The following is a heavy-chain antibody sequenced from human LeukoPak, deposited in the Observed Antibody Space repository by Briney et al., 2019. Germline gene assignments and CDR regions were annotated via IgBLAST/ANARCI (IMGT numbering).Heavy chain of an antibody. CDR2: IYHSGST. J-gene: IGHJ2*01. Sequence: SGTLSLTCAVSGGSISSSNWWSGVRQPPGKGREWIGEIYHSGSTNYNPSLKSRVIISVDKSKNQFFLKLSSVTAADTAVYYCAGDQVVRSWYFDLWGRGTLVTVSS. D-gene: IGHD2-21*01. CDR1: GGSISSSNW. CDR3: AGDQVVRSWYFDL. V-gene: IGHV4-4*02.